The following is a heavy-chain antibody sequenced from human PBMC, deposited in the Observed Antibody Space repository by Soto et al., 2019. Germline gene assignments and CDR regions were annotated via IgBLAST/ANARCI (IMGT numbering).Heavy chain of an antibody. CDR3: TTTPMTTVTDPYYYYGMDV. J-gene: IGHJ6*01. D-gene: IGHD4-4*01. CDR2: IKSKTDGGTT. CDR1: GSTFSNAW. V-gene: IGHV3-15*01. Sequence: PGGSLRLSSAASGSTFSNAWMSWVRQAQGKGLGWVGRIKSKTDGGTTDYAAPVKARFTNSRDNSKNTLYLQMTSLKTEDTAVYYCTTTPMTTVTDPYYYYGMDVWGQGTTVTVSS.